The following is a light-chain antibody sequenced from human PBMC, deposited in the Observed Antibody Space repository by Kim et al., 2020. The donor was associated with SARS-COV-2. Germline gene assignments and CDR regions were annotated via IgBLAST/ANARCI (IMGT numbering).Light chain of an antibody. CDR2: DAY. CDR3: QQHYSWPLT. CDR1: QNDSNF. J-gene: IGKJ4*01. Sequence: LSPGERATLSWRTSQNDSNFLAWYQQRPGQAPRLLIYDAYIRASGIPDRFSGSGSGTDFILTISSLDPEDFAIYYCQQHYSWPLTFGGGTRVDIK. V-gene: IGKV3-11*01.